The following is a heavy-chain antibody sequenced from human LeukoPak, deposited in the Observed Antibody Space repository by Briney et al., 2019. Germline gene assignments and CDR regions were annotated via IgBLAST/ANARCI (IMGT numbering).Heavy chain of an antibody. J-gene: IGHJ4*02. CDR3: ARDAGRSTFGGVIVPPYFDY. V-gene: IGHV1-69*04. D-gene: IGHD3-16*02. Sequence: ASVKVSCKASGGTFSSYTISWVRQAPGQGLEWMGRIIPILGIANYAQKFQGRVTITADKSTSTAYMELSSLGSEDTAVYYCARDAGRSTFGGVIVPPYFDYWGQGTLVTVSS. CDR2: IIPILGIA. CDR1: GGTFSSYT.